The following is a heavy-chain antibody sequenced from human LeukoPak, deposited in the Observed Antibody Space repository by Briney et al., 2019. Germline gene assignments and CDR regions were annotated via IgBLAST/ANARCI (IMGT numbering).Heavy chain of an antibody. J-gene: IGHJ5*02. CDR1: GFTFSSHS. V-gene: IGHV3-23*01. Sequence: GGSLRLSCAASGFTFSSHSMNWVRQAPGKGLEWVSTISGSGGSTYYADSVKGRFTISRDTSKNTLYLQMNCLRAEDTAVNYCAKTGAVAPLNWFDPWGQGTLVTVSS. CDR3: AKTGAVAPLNWFDP. D-gene: IGHD6-19*01. CDR2: ISGSGGST.